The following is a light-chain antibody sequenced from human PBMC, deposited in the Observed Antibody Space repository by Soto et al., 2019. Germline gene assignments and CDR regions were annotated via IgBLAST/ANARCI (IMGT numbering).Light chain of an antibody. CDR2: DTS. CDR1: QSVGSRY. Sequence: EIVLTQSPGTLSLSPGERATLSCRASQSVGSRYLAWYQQKPGQAPRLLIYDTSSRATGISDRFSGSGSGTDFTLIIRRLEPEDLAVYYCQHYGNSSYTFGQGTKLEIK. CDR3: QHYGNSSYT. J-gene: IGKJ2*01. V-gene: IGKV3-20*01.